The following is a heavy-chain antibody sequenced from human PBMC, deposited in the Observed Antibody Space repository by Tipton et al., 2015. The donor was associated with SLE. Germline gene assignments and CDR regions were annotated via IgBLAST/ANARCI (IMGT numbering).Heavy chain of an antibody. CDR3: ARGRRDAYNFNSYYGVDV. Sequence: LRLSCIVSGDSINNNNYYWGWIRQPPGKGLEWIATTHHSGSTYYNPSLKSRVTISVDTSKSQFSLKLSSVTAADTAVYYCARGRRDAYNFNSYYGVDVWGQGTTVTVSS. D-gene: IGHD5-24*01. V-gene: IGHV4-39*01. J-gene: IGHJ6*02. CDR2: THHSGST. CDR1: GDSINNNNYY.